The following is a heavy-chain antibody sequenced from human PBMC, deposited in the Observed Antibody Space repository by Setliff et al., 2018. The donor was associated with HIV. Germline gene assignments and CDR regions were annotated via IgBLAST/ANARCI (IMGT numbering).Heavy chain of an antibody. CDR2: INDSGNT. J-gene: IGHJ6*03. V-gene: IGHV4-34*01. Sequence: SETLSLTCAVYGGSVSDDYWSWIRQPPGRGMEWIGEINDSGNTNFNPSLKSRVTISVDKSNNQFSLKLSSVTAADTAVYYCAREWRGRYYYYMDVWGKGTTVTVSS. CDR3: AREWRGRYYYYMDV. D-gene: IGHD3-10*01. CDR1: GGSVSDDY.